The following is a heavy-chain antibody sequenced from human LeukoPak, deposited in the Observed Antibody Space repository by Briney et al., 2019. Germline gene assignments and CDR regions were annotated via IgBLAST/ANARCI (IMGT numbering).Heavy chain of an antibody. CDR2: ISGSGGST. J-gene: IGHJ3*02. CDR3: ATPDSGSYYGAFDI. Sequence: GGSLRLPCAASGFTFSSYAMSWVRQAPGKGLEWVSAISGSGGSTCYADSVKGRFTISRGNSKNTLYLQMNSLRAEDTAVYYCATPDSGSYYGAFDIWGQGTMVTVSS. CDR1: GFTFSSYA. D-gene: IGHD1-26*01. V-gene: IGHV3-23*01.